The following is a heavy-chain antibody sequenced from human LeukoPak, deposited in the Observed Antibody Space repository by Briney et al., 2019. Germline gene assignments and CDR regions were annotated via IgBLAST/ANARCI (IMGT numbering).Heavy chain of an antibody. J-gene: IGHJ4*02. D-gene: IGHD3-22*01. CDR3: ARVDSSGYSFCFDY. CDR2: IYYSGSA. CDR1: GGSISTHY. V-gene: IGHV4-59*11. Sequence: SETLSLTCTVSGGSISTHYWSWVRQPPGEGLEWIGFIYYSGSANYNPSLQSRVTISVDTSKNQFSLKLSSVTAADTAVYYCARVDSSGYSFCFDYWGQGTLVTVSS.